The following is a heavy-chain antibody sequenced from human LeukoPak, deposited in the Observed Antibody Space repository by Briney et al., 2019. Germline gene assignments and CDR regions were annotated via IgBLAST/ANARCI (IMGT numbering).Heavy chain of an antibody. CDR1: GGSISSYY. CDR2: IYYSGST. J-gene: IGHJ3*02. D-gene: IGHD3-22*01. Sequence: PSETLSLTCTVSGGSISSYYWSWIRQPPGKGLEWIGYIYYSGSTNYNPSLKSRVTISVDTSKNQFSLKLSSVTAADTAVYYCASYYDSSPYDAFDIWGQGTMVTVSS. V-gene: IGHV4-59*01. CDR3: ASYYDSSPYDAFDI.